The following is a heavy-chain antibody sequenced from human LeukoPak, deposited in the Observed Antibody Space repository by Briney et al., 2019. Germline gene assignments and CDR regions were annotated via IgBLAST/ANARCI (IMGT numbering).Heavy chain of an antibody. J-gene: IGHJ4*02. CDR1: GYSFTSYW. Sequence: GESLKISCKGSGYSFTSYWIGWVRQMPGKGLEWMGIIYPGDSDTRYSPSFQGQVTISADKSISTAYLQWSSLKASDTAMYCCARSSLDIVVVPAAPFDYWGQGTLVTVSS. V-gene: IGHV5-51*01. CDR3: ARSSLDIVVVPAAPFDY. D-gene: IGHD2-2*01. CDR2: IYPGDSDT.